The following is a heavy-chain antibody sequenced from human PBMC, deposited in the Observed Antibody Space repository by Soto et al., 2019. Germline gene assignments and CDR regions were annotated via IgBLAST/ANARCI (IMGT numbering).Heavy chain of an antibody. J-gene: IGHJ3*02. CDR1: GFTFSNYA. CDR2: ISYDVSNK. D-gene: IGHD5-18*01. V-gene: IGHV3-30*18. CDR3: AKDLIDTAMTPDDAFDI. Sequence: LSLSCAASGFTFSNYAMIWVRQAPGKGLEWVAVISYDVSNKYYADSVKGRFTISRDNSKNTLYLQMNSLRAEDTAVYYCAKDLIDTAMTPDDAFDIWGQGTMVTVSS.